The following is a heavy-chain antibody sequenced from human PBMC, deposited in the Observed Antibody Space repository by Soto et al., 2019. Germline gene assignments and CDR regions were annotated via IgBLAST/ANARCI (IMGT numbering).Heavy chain of an antibody. CDR2: IIPIFGTA. CDR3: ARQQYYYGSGSPGAFDI. CDR1: GGTFSSYA. J-gene: IGHJ3*02. V-gene: IGHV1-69*01. D-gene: IGHD3-10*01. Sequence: QVQLVQSGAEVKKPGSSVKVSCKASGGTFSSYAISWVRQAPGQGLEWMGRIIPIFGTANYAQKFQGRVTITADESTSTAYMELSSLRSEDTAVYYCARQQYYYGSGSPGAFDIWGQGTMVTVSS.